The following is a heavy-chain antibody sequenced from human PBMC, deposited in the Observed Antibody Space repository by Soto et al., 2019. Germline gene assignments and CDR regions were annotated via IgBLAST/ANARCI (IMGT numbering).Heavy chain of an antibody. CDR1: GFTFGDYA. CDR3: TSRRFTITMVHDY. V-gene: IGHV3-49*03. CDR2: IRSKAYGGTT. D-gene: IGHD3-10*01. J-gene: IGHJ4*02. Sequence: PGGSLRLSCTASGFTFGDYAMSWFHQAPGKGLEWVGFIRSKAYGGTTEYAASVKGRFTISRDDSKSIAYLQMNSLKTEDTAVYYCTSRRFTITMVHDYWGQGTLVTVSS.